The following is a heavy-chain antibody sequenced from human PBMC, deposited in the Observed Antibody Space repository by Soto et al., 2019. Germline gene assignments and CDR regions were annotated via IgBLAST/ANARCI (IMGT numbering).Heavy chain of an antibody. CDR2: ISAYNGNT. CDR3: ARETLSCWYQGVYHYYGMDV. J-gene: IGHJ6*02. D-gene: IGHD2-2*01. Sequence: ASVKVSCKASGYTFTSYGISWVRQAPGQGLEWMGWISAYNGNTNYAQKLQGRVTMTTDTSTSTAYMELRSPRSDDTAVYYCARETLSCWYQGVYHYYGMDVWGQAPTVT. CDR1: GYTFTSYG. V-gene: IGHV1-18*04.